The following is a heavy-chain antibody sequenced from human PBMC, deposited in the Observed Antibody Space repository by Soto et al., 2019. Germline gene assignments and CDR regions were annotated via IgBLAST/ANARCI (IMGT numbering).Heavy chain of an antibody. J-gene: IGHJ5*02. V-gene: IGHV4-59*01. Sequence: SETLSLTCTVSGASINDFYWSWIRQTPGKGLEWVGFMYYSETTKYNPSLKGRVNMSLDTSKNQVSLHLKSVTAADTAVYYCARANSSTWYKLEYRWFDPWGQGTQVTVSS. CDR2: MYYSETT. CDR1: GASINDFY. CDR3: ARANSSTWYKLEYRWFDP. D-gene: IGHD6-13*01.